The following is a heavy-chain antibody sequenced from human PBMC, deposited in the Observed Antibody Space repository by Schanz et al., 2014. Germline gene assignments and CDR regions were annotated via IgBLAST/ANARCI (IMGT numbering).Heavy chain of an antibody. CDR1: GFTFTNYA. CDR3: ARVVRLAYCGGDCYSGGYFDL. CDR2: IKLDGSEK. D-gene: IGHD2-21*01. J-gene: IGHJ2*01. V-gene: IGHV3-7*01. Sequence: EVQLVESGGGLVQPGKSLRVSCAASGFTFTNYALHWVRQAPGKGLEWVANIKLDGSEKYYVDSVKGRFTISRDNAKNSLYLQMNSLRAEDTAVYYCARVVRLAYCGGDCYSGGYFDLWGRGTLVTVSS.